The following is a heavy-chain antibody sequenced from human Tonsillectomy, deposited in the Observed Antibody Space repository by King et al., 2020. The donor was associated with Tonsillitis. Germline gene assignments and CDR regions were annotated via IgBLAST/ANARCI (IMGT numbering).Heavy chain of an antibody. V-gene: IGHV3-30*02. CDR2: IRYDGSNK. D-gene: IGHD3-10*01. J-gene: IGHJ4*02. CDR3: AKDPTGGWFGAELNYFDY. Sequence: VQLVESGGGVVQPGGSLRLSCAASGFTFSSYGMHWVRQAPGKGLEWVTFIRYDGSNKYYADSVKGRFTISRDNSKNTLNLQMHSLRAEDTAVYYCAKDPTGGWFGAELNYFDYWGQGTLVTVSS. CDR1: GFTFSSYG.